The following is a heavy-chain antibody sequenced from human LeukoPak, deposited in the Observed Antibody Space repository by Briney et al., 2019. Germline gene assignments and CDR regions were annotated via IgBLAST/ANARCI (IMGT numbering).Heavy chain of an antibody. CDR1: GGSISSGGYY. V-gene: IGHV4-30-2*01. J-gene: IGHJ5*02. D-gene: IGHD5-18*01. CDR2: IYHSGST. Sequence: SQTLSLTCTVSGGSISSGGYYWSWIRQPPGKGLEWIGYIYHSGSTYYNPSLKSRVTISVDRSKNQFSLELSSVTAADTAVYYCAAAKWDTAMVNWFDPWGQGTLVTVSS. CDR3: AAAKWDTAMVNWFDP.